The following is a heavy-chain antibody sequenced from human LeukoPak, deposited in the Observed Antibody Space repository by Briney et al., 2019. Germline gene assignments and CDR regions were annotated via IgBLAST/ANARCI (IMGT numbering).Heavy chain of an antibody. Sequence: AESLRLSCAASGFTFSSYWMHWVRPPQGEGLGWVSRINSDGSSTSYADSVKGRFTTSKDNAKNTLYLKKNSLRAEDRAVYYCARGLRNYYDSSGYSEMSYSGEGTLLTVSS. CDR2: INSDGSST. CDR1: GFTFSSYW. CDR3: ARGLRNYYDSSGYSEMSY. V-gene: IGHV3-74*01. D-gene: IGHD3-22*01. J-gene: IGHJ4*02.